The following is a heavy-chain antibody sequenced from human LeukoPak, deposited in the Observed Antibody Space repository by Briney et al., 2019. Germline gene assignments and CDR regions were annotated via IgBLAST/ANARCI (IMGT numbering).Heavy chain of an antibody. J-gene: IGHJ4*02. CDR3: ARYYYGSGSYYTFFDY. V-gene: IGHV1-46*01. Sequence: GASVKVSCKASGYTLTSYYMHWVRQAPGQGLEWMGIINPSGGSTSYAQKFQGRVTMTRDTSTSTVYMELSSLRSEDTAVYYCARYYYGSGSYYTFFDYWGQGTLVTVSS. D-gene: IGHD3-10*01. CDR2: INPSGGST. CDR1: GYTLTSYY.